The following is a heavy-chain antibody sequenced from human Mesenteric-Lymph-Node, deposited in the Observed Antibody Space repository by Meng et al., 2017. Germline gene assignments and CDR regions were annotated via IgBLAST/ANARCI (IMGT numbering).Heavy chain of an antibody. Sequence: ASVKVSCKASGYTFTGFYIHWVRQAPGQGLEWMGWISAYNGNTNYAQKLQGRVTMTTDTSTSTAYMELRSLRSDDTAVYYCARVDSGYDYYFDYWGQGTLVTVSS. V-gene: IGHV1-18*04. CDR1: GYTFTGFY. CDR2: ISAYNGNT. D-gene: IGHD5-12*01. CDR3: ARVDSGYDYYFDY. J-gene: IGHJ4*02.